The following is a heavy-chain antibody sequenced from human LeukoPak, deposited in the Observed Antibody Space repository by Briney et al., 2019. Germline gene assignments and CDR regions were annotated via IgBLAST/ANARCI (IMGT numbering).Heavy chain of an antibody. J-gene: IGHJ4*02. CDR2: TSFDGSYK. D-gene: IGHD6-19*01. V-gene: IGHV3-30*18. Sequence: PGGSLRLSCAASGFTFSSYGMHWVRQAPGKGLEWVAMTSFDGSYKNYADSVKGRFTISRDNSKNTLYLQMNSLRAEDTAVYYCAKDQYSSGWPTDYWGQGTLVTVSS. CDR1: GFTFSSYG. CDR3: AKDQYSSGWPTDY.